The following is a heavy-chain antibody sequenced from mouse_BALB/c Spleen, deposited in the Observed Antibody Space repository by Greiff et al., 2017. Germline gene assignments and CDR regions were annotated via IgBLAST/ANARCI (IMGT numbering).Heavy chain of an antibody. CDR1: GFTFSSYA. CDR3: ARGDYGGGFAY. Sequence: EVQGVESGGGLVKPGGSLKLSCAASGFTFSSYAMSWVRQTPEKRLEWVASISSGGSTYYPDSVKGRFTISRDNARNILYLQMSSLRSEDTAMYYCARGDYGGGFAYWGQGTLVTVSA. V-gene: IGHV5-6-5*01. J-gene: IGHJ3*01. CDR2: ISSGGST. D-gene: IGHD1-1*01.